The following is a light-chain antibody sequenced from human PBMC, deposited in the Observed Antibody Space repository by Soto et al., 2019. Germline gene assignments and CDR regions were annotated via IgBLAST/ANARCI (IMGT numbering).Light chain of an antibody. CDR3: QQYGSSPK. J-gene: IGKJ1*01. CDR2: GAS. CDR1: QSVSSSY. Sequence: VLTQSPGTLAMSPGGRGTLSCRASQSVSSSYLAWYQQKPGQAPRLLIYGASSRATGIPDRFSGSGSGTDFTLTISRLEPEDSAVYYCQQYGSSPKFGQGTKVDI. V-gene: IGKV3-20*01.